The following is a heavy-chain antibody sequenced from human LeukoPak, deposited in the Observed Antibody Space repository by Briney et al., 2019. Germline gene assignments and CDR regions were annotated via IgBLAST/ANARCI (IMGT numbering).Heavy chain of an antibody. CDR1: GFTFSSYS. CDR2: ISSSSSYI. V-gene: IGHV3-21*01. J-gene: IGHJ6*02. Sequence: GGSLRLSCAASGFTFSSYSMNWVRQAPGKGLERVSSISSSSSYIYYADSVKGRFTISRDNAKNSLYLQMNSLRAEDTAVYYCARAQERRQSHYGSGSYYNYYGMDVWGQGTTVTVSS. D-gene: IGHD3-10*01. CDR3: ARAQERRQSHYGSGSYYNYYGMDV.